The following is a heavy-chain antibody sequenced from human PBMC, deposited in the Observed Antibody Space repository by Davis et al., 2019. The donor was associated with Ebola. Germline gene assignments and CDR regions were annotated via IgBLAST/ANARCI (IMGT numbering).Heavy chain of an antibody. CDR2: ISWNSGSI. Sequence: SLKIPCAASGFTLDDYAMHWVRQAPGKGPEWVSGISWNSGSIGYADSVKSRFTISRDNAKNSLYLQMNSLRAEDTSLYYCARSTGGYYYYGMDVWGQGTTVTVSS. V-gene: IGHV3-9*01. CDR1: GFTLDDYA. J-gene: IGHJ6*02. CDR3: ARSTGGYYYYGMDV. D-gene: IGHD2-2*01.